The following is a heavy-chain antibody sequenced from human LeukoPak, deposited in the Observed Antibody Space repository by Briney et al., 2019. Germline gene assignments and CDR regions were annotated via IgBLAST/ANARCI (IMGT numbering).Heavy chain of an antibody. Sequence: SVKVSCKASGGTFSYYTISWVRQAPGQGLEWMGRIIPIFGTANYAQKFQGRVTITTDESTSTAYMELSSLRSEDTAVYYCARSDYSTSSHMDVWGKGTTVTVSS. J-gene: IGHJ6*03. CDR3: ARSDYSTSSHMDV. CDR1: GGTFSYYT. V-gene: IGHV1-69*05. D-gene: IGHD6-6*01. CDR2: IIPIFGTA.